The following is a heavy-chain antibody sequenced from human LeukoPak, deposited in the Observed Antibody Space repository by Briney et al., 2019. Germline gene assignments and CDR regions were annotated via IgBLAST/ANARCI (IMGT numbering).Heavy chain of an antibody. Sequence: PSETLSLTCAVYGGSFSGYCWSWIRQPPGKGLEWIGEINHSGSTNYNPSLKSRVTISVDTSKNQFSLKLSSVTAGDTAVYYCACYYGSGSYNHYYYYMDVWGKGTTVTVSS. CDR2: INHSGST. CDR3: ACYYGSGSYNHYYYYMDV. J-gene: IGHJ6*03. D-gene: IGHD3-10*01. CDR1: GGSFSGYC. V-gene: IGHV4-34*01.